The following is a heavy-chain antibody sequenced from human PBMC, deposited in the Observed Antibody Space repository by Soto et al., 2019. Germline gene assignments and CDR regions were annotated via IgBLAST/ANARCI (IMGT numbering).Heavy chain of an antibody. D-gene: IGHD1-20*01. V-gene: IGHV1-18*01. CDR1: GYTFTSYG. CDR3: ARADGNWNDVAWFEP. CDR2: ISAYNGNT. J-gene: IGHJ5*02. Sequence: XSVKVSCKASGYTFTSYGISWVRQAPGQGLEWMGWISAYNGNTNYAQKLQGRVTMTTDTSTSTAYMELRSLRSDDTAVYYRARADGNWNDVAWFEPWGQGTLVTVSS.